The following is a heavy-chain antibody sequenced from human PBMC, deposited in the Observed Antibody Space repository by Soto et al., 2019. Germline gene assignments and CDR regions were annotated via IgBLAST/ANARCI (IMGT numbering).Heavy chain of an antibody. Sequence: PGGSLSISCAASGFTFNSSVMHWSRQAQGKGLEWVAVISYDGSNKYYADSVKGRFTISRDNYKNTLYLQMNSLRAEDTAVYYCARDTDPGLQLWDAFDIWGQGTMVTVSS. CDR3: ARDTDPGLQLWDAFDI. CDR1: GFTFNSSV. D-gene: IGHD5-18*01. V-gene: IGHV3-30*03. J-gene: IGHJ3*02. CDR2: ISYDGSNK.